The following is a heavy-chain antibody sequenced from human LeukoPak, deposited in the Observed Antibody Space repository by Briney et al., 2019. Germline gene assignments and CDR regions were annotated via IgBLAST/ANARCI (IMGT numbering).Heavy chain of an antibody. D-gene: IGHD5-24*01. CDR3: ARGGVEDWFDP. J-gene: IGHJ5*02. Sequence: GGSLRLSCAASGFTVSSNYMSWVRQAPGKGLEWVSVIYSGGSTYYADSVKGRFTISRDDSKNTLYLQMNSLRAEDTAIYYCARGGVEDWFDPWSQGTLVTVSS. CDR2: IYSGGST. CDR1: GFTVSSNY. V-gene: IGHV3-53*01.